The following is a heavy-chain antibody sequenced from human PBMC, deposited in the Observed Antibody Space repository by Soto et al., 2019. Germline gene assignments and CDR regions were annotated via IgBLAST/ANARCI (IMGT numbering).Heavy chain of an antibody. CDR3: ARDRYDSSGPVDAFDI. J-gene: IGHJ3*02. CDR1: GYTFTSYG. Sequence: ASVKVSCKASGYTFTSYGISWVRQAPGQGLEWMGWISAYNGNTNYAQKLQGRVTMTTDTSTRTAYMELRSLRSDDTAVYYCARDRYDSSGPVDAFDIWGQGIMVTVS. D-gene: IGHD3-22*01. V-gene: IGHV1-18*01. CDR2: ISAYNGNT.